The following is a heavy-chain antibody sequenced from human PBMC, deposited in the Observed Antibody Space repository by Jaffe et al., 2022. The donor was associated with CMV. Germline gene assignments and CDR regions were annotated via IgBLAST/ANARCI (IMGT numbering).Heavy chain of an antibody. CDR3: ARLVGVAGYFDY. J-gene: IGHJ4*02. Sequence: QLQLQESGPGLVKPSETLSLTCTVSGGSISSSSYYWGWIRQPPGKGLEWIGSIYYSGSTYYNPSLKSRVTISVDTSKNQFSLKLSSVTAADTAVYYCARLVGVAGYFDYWGQGTLVTVSS. D-gene: IGHD6-19*01. V-gene: IGHV4-39*01. CDR2: IYYSGST. CDR1: GGSISSSSYY.